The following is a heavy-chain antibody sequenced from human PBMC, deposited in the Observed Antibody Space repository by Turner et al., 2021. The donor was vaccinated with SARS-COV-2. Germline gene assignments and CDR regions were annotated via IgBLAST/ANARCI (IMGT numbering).Heavy chain of an antibody. CDR3: AMRTYFLHSWIFDS. V-gene: IGHV4-59*01. Sequence: QVHLQASGPGLVKPSETLSHTCTVSGDSISAYYCTWIRKPPGKGLECIGDIYYNGGTHYNPSLNSRVTMSVDTSKSQFSLKMTSVTSVDTAVYYCAMRTYFLHSWIFDSWGQGTLVTVSS. CDR2: IYYNGGT. J-gene: IGHJ4*02. D-gene: IGHD1-26*01. CDR1: GDSISAYY.